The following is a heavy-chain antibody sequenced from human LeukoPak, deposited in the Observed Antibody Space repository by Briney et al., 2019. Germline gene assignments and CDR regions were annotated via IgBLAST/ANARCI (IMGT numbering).Heavy chain of an antibody. Sequence: GGSLRLSCAASGFTFSSYEMNWVRQAPGKGLEWVSYISSSGSTIYYADSVKGRFTISRDNAKNSLCLQMNSLRAEDTAVYYCAREWFGEFIDYWGQGTLVTVSS. CDR3: AREWFGEFIDY. CDR2: ISSSGSTI. D-gene: IGHD3-10*01. CDR1: GFTFSSYE. V-gene: IGHV3-48*03. J-gene: IGHJ4*02.